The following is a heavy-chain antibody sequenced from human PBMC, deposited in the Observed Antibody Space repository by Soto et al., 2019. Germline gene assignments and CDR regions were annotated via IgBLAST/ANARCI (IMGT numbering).Heavy chain of an antibody. CDR2: IVVGSGNT. V-gene: IGHV1-58*01. CDR3: AASPYYDSSGYYPHYFDY. J-gene: IGHJ4*02. D-gene: IGHD3-22*01. Sequence: SVKVSCKASGFTFTSSAVQWVRQARGQRLEWIGWIVVGSGNTNYAQKFQERVTITRDMSTSTAYMELSSLRSEDTAVYYCAASPYYDSSGYYPHYFDYWGQGTLVTVSS. CDR1: GFTFTSSA.